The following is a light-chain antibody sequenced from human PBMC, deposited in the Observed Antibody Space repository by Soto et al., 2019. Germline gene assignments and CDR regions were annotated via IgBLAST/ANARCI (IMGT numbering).Light chain of an antibody. J-gene: IGKJ2*01. V-gene: IGKV1-39*01. CDR1: QSISSN. CDR2: GAS. CDR3: QQSYITPRT. Sequence: DIQMSQSPYSLSASVGDRVTITCRASQSISSNLNWYQQKPGKAPKLLIYGASSFQSGVPSRFSGSGSGTDFTLIISSLQPEDFATYYCQQSYITPRTFGQGTKLEIK.